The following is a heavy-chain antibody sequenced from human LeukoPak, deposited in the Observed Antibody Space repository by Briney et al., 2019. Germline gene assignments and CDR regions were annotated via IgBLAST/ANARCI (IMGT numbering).Heavy chain of an antibody. V-gene: IGHV3-64*01. CDR2: ISSNGGST. D-gene: IGHD4-17*01. CDR1: GFTFGSYA. J-gene: IGHJ3*02. Sequence: PGGSLRLSCAAAGFTFGSYAMHCVRRAPGKGLEYVSAISSNGGSTYYANSVKGRFTISRDNSKNTLYLQMGSLRAEDMAVYYCARDKGSGDFYAFDIWGQGTMVTVSS. CDR3: ARDKGSGDFYAFDI.